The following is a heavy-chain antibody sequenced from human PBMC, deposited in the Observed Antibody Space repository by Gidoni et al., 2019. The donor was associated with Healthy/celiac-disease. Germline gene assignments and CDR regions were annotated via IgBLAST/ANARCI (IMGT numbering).Heavy chain of an antibody. D-gene: IGHD2-21*02. CDR1: VFPFHYSA. J-gene: IGHJ2*01. CDR3: AKTVDWRLGGYWYFDL. CDR2: ISWNSGSI. V-gene: IGHV3-9*01. Sequence: EVQLVDSGVGLVQPGLSLRLSCASSVFPFHYSAMQWVRQSQGKGLEWVSGISWNSGSIGYADSVKGRFNIYRDNAKNALYLKMNSLRAEDTALYDCAKTVDWRLGGYWYFDLWGRGTLVTVSS.